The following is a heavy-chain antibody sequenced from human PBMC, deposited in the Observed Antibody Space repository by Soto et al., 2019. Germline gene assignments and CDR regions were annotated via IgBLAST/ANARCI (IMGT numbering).Heavy chain of an antibody. D-gene: IGHD6-13*01. J-gene: IGHJ5*02. CDR2: INPNSGIT. CDR3: ARSRGAAAGINWFDP. Sequence: ASVKVSCKASGYRFTSYYMHWVRQAPGQGLEWMGIINPNSGITNYAQNLQGRVTMTRDTSTSTVYMELSSLKSEDTAVYYCARSRGAAAGINWFDPWGQGTLVTVSS. CDR1: GYRFTSYY. V-gene: IGHV1-46*03.